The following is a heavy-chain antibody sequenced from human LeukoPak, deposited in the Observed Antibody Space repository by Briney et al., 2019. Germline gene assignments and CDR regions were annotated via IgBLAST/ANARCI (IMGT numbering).Heavy chain of an antibody. D-gene: IGHD1-26*01. Sequence: PGGSLRLSCAASGFTFSSYAMHWVRQAPGKGLEWVAVISYDGSNKYYADSVKGRFTISRDNAKNTLYLQMNSLRAEDTAVYYCARVRVGSGSYYAADAFDIWGQGTMVTVSS. CDR2: ISYDGSNK. J-gene: IGHJ3*02. CDR1: GFTFSSYA. V-gene: IGHV3-30*04. CDR3: ARVRVGSGSYYAADAFDI.